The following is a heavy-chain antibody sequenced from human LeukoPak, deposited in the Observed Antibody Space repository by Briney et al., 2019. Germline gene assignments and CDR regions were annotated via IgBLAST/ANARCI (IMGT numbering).Heavy chain of an antibody. CDR2: VNWNGGST. CDR3: ARAPGVRYYYYMDV. CDR1: GFTFSAYW. J-gene: IGHJ6*03. D-gene: IGHD2-8*01. V-gene: IGHV3-20*04. Sequence: PGGSLRLSCAASGFTFSAYWMTWVRQAPGRGLEWVSGVNWNGGSTGYADSVKGRFTISRDNAKNSLYLQMNSLRAEDTALYYCARAPGVRYYYYMDVWGKGTTVTVSS.